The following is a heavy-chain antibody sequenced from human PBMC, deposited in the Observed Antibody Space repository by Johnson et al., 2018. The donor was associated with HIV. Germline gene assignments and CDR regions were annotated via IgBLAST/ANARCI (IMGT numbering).Heavy chain of an antibody. J-gene: IGHJ3*02. Sequence: FAFSGYALHWVRQAPGKGLEWVALISYDGTKKYSAGSVKGRFTISRDNSKNTLYLQMNNLRLGDTAVYYCARSVHDYSDYLWGRDAFDIWGQGTMVIVSS. CDR1: FAFSGYA. V-gene: IGHV3-30*04. CDR2: ISYDGTKK. CDR3: ARSVHDYSDYLWGRDAFDI. D-gene: IGHD4-11*01.